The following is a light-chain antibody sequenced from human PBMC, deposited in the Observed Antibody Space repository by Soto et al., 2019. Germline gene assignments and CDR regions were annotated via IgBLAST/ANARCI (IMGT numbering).Light chain of an antibody. CDR3: QQYNFWPPPT. Sequence: EIVMTQSPATLSVSPGERATLSCMASQSVNSNLAWYRQKPGQAPRLLISDASTRATGVPARFSGSGSGTEFTLTISSLQSEDSGIYYCQQYNFWPPPTFGGGTKVEIK. CDR1: QSVNSN. J-gene: IGKJ4*01. V-gene: IGKV3-15*01. CDR2: DAS.